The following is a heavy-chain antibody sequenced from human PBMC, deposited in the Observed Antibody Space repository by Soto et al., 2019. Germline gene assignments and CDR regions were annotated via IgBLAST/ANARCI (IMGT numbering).Heavy chain of an antibody. CDR1: GFNVSSNY. CDR3: ARASRNYYDSSGYLYYFDY. CDR2: IYSGGST. V-gene: IGHV3-66*01. J-gene: IGHJ4*02. D-gene: IGHD3-22*01. Sequence: GGSLRLSSAASGFNVSSNYMSWVRQAPGKGLEWVSVIYSGGSTYYADSVKGRFTISRDNSKNTLYLQMNSLRAEDTAVYYCARASRNYYDSSGYLYYFDYWGQGTLVTVSS.